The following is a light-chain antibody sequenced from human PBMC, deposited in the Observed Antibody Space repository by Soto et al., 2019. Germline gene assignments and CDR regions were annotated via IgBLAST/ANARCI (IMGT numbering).Light chain of an antibody. V-gene: IGLV2-14*03. Sequence: QSVLTQPASVSGSPGQSITISCTGTSSDVGGYNYVSWYQQHPGKAPKLMIYDVTNRPSGFSNRFSGSKSGYTASLTISGLQAEDEADYYCSSYTSSSTYVFGTGTKVTVL. CDR1: SSDVGGYNY. J-gene: IGLJ1*01. CDR2: DVT. CDR3: SSYTSSSTYV.